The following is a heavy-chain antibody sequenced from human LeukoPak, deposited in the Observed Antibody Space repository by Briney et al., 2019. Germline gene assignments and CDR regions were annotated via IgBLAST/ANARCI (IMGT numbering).Heavy chain of an antibody. D-gene: IGHD1-26*01. V-gene: IGHV4-4*02. CDR1: GGSISSSNW. CDR2: IYHSGST. Sequence: SETLSLTCAVSGGSISSSNWWSWVRQPPGKGLEWIGEIYHSGSTNYNPSLKSRVTISVDKSKNQFSLKLSSVTAADMAVYYCARFNSGSYQHYFDYWGQGTLVTVSS. J-gene: IGHJ4*02. CDR3: ARFNSGSYQHYFDY.